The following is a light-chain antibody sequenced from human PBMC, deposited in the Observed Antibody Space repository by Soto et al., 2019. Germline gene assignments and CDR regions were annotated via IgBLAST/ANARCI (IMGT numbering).Light chain of an antibody. CDR3: QQRNSYPLT. J-gene: IGKJ5*01. V-gene: IGKV1-9*01. CDR1: QSISSY. Sequence: DIQLTQSPSFLSSSAGDRATVTCRASQSISSYLAWYQQKPGKAPKLLIHTASTMQTGVPARFSGSGSGAEFTLTISSLQPDDFATYYCQQRNSYPLTFGQGTRLDIK. CDR2: TAS.